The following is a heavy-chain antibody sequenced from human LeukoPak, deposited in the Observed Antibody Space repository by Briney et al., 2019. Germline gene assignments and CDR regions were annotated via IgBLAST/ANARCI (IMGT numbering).Heavy chain of an antibody. CDR2: ISSSGSTM. CDR3: ARGRSYNY. Sequence: PGGSLRLSCAVSGFTFSSYEMNWVRQAPGKGLEWGSYISSSGSTMNYADSVQGRFTISRDNAKNSLYLQMNSLRAEDTAVYYCARGRSYNYWGQGTLVTVSS. J-gene: IGHJ4*02. V-gene: IGHV3-48*03. CDR1: GFTFSSYE. D-gene: IGHD3-10*01.